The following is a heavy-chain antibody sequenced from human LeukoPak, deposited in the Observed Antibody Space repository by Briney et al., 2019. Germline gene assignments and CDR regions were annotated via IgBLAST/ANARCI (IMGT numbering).Heavy chain of an antibody. V-gene: IGHV3-7*01. D-gene: IGHD2-15*01. CDR2: INQDGSDE. CDR3: AREAATLGSFDH. J-gene: IGHJ4*02. CDR1: GFTFGMYW. Sequence: GGSLRLSCAASGFTFGMYWMNWVRQAPGKGLEWVANINQDGSDEYYVDSVKGRFTISRDNAKNSLYLQMNSLRAEDTAVYYCAREAATLGSFDHWGQGTLVTVSS.